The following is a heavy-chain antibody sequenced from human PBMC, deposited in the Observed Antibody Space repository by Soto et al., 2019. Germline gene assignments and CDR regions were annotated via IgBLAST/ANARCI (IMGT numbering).Heavy chain of an antibody. D-gene: IGHD5-12*01. CDR1: GDSVSSNSAA. V-gene: IGHV6-1*01. CDR3: ARLRGVATISYYYYYGMDV. Sequence: QVQLQQSGPGLVKPSQTLSLTCAISGDSVSSNSAAWNWIRQSPSRGLEWLGRTYYRSKWYNDFAVSVKSRITINPDTSKNQFSLQLNSVTPEDTAVYYCARLRGVATISYYYYYGMDVWGQGTTVTVSS. J-gene: IGHJ6*02. CDR2: TYYRSKWYN.